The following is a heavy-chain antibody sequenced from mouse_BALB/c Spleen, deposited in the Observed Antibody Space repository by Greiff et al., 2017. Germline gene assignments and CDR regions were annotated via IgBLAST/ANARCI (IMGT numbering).Heavy chain of an antibody. CDR2: IYPGIGDT. CDR1: GYTFTSYN. CDR3: AREGLLLVWYIDV. D-gene: IGHD2-3*01. V-gene: IGHV1-12*01. J-gene: IGHJ1*01. Sequence: LQQPGAELVKPGASVKMSCKASGYTFTSYNMHWVKQTPGQGLEWIGAIYPGIGDTSSNQTFKGKATLTADKASRPAYMQLSSLTSEASAVYYCAREGLLLVWYIDVWGAGTTVTVSS.